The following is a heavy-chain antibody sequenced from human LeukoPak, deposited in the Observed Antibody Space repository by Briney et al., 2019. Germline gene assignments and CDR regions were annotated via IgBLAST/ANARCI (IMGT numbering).Heavy chain of an antibody. J-gene: IGHJ4*02. CDR2: ISYDGSNK. D-gene: IGHD2-15*01. CDR3: ARDRDRNFDY. CDR1: GFTFSSYA. V-gene: IGHV3-30-3*01. Sequence: SGGSLRLSCAASGFTFSSYAMHWVRQAPGKGLEWVAVISYDGSNKYYADSVKGRFTISRDNSKNTLYLQMNSLRAEDTAVYYCARDRDRNFDYWGQGTLVTVSS.